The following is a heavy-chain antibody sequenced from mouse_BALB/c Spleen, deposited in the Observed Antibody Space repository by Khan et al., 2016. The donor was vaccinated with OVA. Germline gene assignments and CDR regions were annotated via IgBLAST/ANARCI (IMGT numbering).Heavy chain of an antibody. V-gene: IGHV5-6*01. J-gene: IGHJ3*01. CDR3: ASHLTGSFAY. Sequence: EVELVESGGDLVKPGGSLKLSCAASGFTFSSYSMSWVRQTPDKRLEWVATISSGGNYTYYPDNVTGRFTISRDNDKQPLYLQMSSLKSEDTAMYYCASHLTGSFAYWGQGTLVTVSA. CDR2: ISSGGNYT. D-gene: IGHD4-1*01. CDR1: GFTFSSYS.